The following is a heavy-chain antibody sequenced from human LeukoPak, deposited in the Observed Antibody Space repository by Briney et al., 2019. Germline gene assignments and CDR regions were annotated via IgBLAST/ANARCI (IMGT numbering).Heavy chain of an antibody. D-gene: IGHD6-6*01. CDR1: GYSISSGYY. CDR2: IYYSGST. CDR3: ARYGSSSLRAGYYYYMDV. V-gene: IGHV4-61*01. J-gene: IGHJ6*03. Sequence: SETLSLTCTVSGYSISSGYYWSWIRQPPGKGLEWIGYIYYSGSTNYNPSLKSRVTISVDTSKNQFSLKLSSVAAADTAVYYCARYGSSSLRAGYYYYMDVWGRGTTVTVSS.